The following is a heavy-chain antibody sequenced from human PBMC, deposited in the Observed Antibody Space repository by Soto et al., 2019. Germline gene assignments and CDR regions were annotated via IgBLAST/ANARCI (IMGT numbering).Heavy chain of an antibody. CDR3: ARGPILTGDIYYYGLDV. V-gene: IGHV3-53*01. J-gene: IGHJ6*02. CDR2: IYSGGST. CDR1: GFTVNNNY. D-gene: IGHD3-9*01. Sequence: EVQLVESGGDLIQPGGSLRLSCAASGFTVNNNYMTWVRQAPGKGLEWVSVIYSGGSTYYADSVKGRFTISRDNSKNTLYLQMNSVRAEDTAVYYCARGPILTGDIYYYGLDVWGQGTTVTVS.